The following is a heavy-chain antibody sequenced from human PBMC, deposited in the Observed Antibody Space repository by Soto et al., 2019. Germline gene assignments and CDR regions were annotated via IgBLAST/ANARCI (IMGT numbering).Heavy chain of an antibody. Sequence: EVQLVESGGGLVQPGGSLRLSCAASGFTVSSNYMSWVRQAPGKGLEWVSVIYSGGSTYYADSVKGRFTISRDNSKNTVYLQINRLRGEGQAVDYCARKDYFDYWGQGTLVTVSS. V-gene: IGHV3-66*01. CDR1: GFTVSSNY. CDR2: IYSGGST. J-gene: IGHJ4*02. CDR3: ARKDYFDY.